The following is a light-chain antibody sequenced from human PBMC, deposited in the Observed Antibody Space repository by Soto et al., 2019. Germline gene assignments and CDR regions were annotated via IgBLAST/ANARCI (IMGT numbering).Light chain of an antibody. V-gene: IGKV1-5*01. J-gene: IGKJ5*01. CDR1: QSISHW. Sequence: DIQMTQSPSSRSASVVDRVTITFRASQSISHWLAWYQQKPGKAPKLLIYDASTLESGVPSRFSGSGSGTDFTLTISSLQSEDFAVYYCQQYSNWPPITFGQGTRLEIK. CDR2: DAS. CDR3: QQYSNWPPIT.